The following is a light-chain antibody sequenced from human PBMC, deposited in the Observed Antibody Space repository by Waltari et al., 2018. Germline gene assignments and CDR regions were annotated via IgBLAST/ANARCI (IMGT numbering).Light chain of an antibody. V-gene: IGLV1-44*01. Sequence: QSVLTQPPSASGTPGQRVTISCSVRRPTIGSNTVNRSHHHPTTAPKLLIYSNNQRPSGVPDRFSGSKSGTSASLAISGLQSEDEADYYCAAWDDSLNGFWVFGGGTKLTVL. J-gene: IGLJ3*02. CDR2: SNN. CDR1: RPTIGSNT. CDR3: AAWDDSLNGFWV.